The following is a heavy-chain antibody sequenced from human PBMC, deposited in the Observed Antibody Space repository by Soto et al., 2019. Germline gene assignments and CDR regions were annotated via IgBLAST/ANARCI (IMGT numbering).Heavy chain of an antibody. V-gene: IGHV1-69*01. CDR1: GGTFSNCA. D-gene: IGHD5-12*01. CDR3: AREETWMEMWRSPGPMTRQGYYGMAV. J-gene: IGHJ6*02. Sequence: QVHLVQSGAEVKKPGSSVKVSCKTSGGTFSNCAINWVRQAPGQGLEWRVVIIPMSGRPRGMGGTSPFFGSTNYEQKYQGRVNISEDESTRTDYMALSSLASEDTAVYYCAREETWMEMWRSPGPMTRQGYYGMAVWGQGTTVTVSS. CDR2: IIPMSGRPRGMGGTSPFFGST.